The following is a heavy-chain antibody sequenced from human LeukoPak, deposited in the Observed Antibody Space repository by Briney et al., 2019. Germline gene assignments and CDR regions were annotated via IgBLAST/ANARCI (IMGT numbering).Heavy chain of an antibody. Sequence: GGSLRLSCAAPGFTVSSSYMYWVRQAPGKGLEWVSFFYRGDSTYYAESVRGRFTISRDNSKNTLYLLMNSLIPEDTAVYYCAREVVSIPSYFDSWGQGTLVTVSS. J-gene: IGHJ4*02. V-gene: IGHV3-53*01. CDR2: FYRGDST. D-gene: IGHD2-15*01. CDR3: AREVVSIPSYFDS. CDR1: GFTVSSSY.